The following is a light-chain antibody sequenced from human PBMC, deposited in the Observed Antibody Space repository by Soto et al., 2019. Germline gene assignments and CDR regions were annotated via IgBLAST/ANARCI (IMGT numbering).Light chain of an antibody. J-gene: IGKJ3*01. V-gene: IGKV3-20*01. CDR2: GAS. Sequence: EIVLTQSPGTLSLSPGERATLSCRASQSVSSGYLAWYQQKPGQAPRLLIYGASSRATGITDRFSGSGSGSDFTHTISRRESEDFAVYYCQPYDSSPLCTFGPGTKVDIK. CDR3: QPYDSSPLCT. CDR1: QSVSSGY.